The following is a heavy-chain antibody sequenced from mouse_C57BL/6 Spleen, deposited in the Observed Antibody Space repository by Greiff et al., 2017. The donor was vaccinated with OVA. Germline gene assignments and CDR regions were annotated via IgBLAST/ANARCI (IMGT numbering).Heavy chain of an antibody. CDR2: IHPNSGST. Sequence: VQLQQPGAELVKPGASVKLSCKASGYTFTSYWMHWVKQRPGQGLEWIGMIHPNSGSTNYNEKFKSKATLTVDKSSSTAYMQLISLTSEDSAVYYCARSNWGTWFAYWGQGTLVTVSA. V-gene: IGHV1-64*01. CDR3: ARSNWGTWFAY. J-gene: IGHJ3*01. D-gene: IGHD4-1*01. CDR1: GYTFTSYW.